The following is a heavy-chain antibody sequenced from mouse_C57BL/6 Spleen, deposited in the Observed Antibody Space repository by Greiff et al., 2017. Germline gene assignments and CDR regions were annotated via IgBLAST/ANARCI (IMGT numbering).Heavy chain of an antibody. V-gene: IGHV1-54*01. CDR2: INPGSGGT. D-gene: IGHD2-4*01. J-gene: IGHJ3*01. CDR1: GYAFTNYL. Sequence: VQLQQSGAELVRPGTSVKVSCKASGYAFTNYLIEWVKQRPGQGLEWIGVINPGSGGTNYNEKFKGKATLTAAKSSSTAYMQLSRLTSEDSAVYFCARDDYDGAWFAYWGQGTLVTVSA. CDR3: ARDDYDGAWFAY.